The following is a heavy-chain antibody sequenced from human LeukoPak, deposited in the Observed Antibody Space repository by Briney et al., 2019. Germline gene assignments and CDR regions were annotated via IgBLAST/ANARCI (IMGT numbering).Heavy chain of an antibody. CDR1: GGSFSGYY. Sequence: SETLSLTCAVYGGSFSGYYWSWIRQPPGKGLEWIGEINHSGSTSYNPSLKSRVTISVDTSKNQFSLKLSSVTAADTAVYYCARDFNWGYFDYWGQGTLVTVSS. CDR3: ARDFNWGYFDY. D-gene: IGHD7-27*01. V-gene: IGHV4-34*01. J-gene: IGHJ4*02. CDR2: INHSGST.